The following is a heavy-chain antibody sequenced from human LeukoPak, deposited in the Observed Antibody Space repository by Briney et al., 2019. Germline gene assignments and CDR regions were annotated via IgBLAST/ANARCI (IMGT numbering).Heavy chain of an antibody. CDR2: IYYSGST. V-gene: IGHV4-59*01. Sequence: TSSETLSLTCAVYGGSFSGYYWSWIRQPPGKGLEWIGYIYYSGSTNYNPSLKSRVTISVDTSKNQFSLKLSSVTAADTAVYYCARSKLGYDFWSGYYGWFDPWGQGTLVTVSS. J-gene: IGHJ5*02. CDR1: GGSFSGYY. CDR3: ARSKLGYDFWSGYYGWFDP. D-gene: IGHD3-3*01.